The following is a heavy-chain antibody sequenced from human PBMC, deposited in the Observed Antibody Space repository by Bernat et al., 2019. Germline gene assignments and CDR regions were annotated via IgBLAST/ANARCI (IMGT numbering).Heavy chain of an antibody. CDR2: IYYSGST. Sequence: QVQLQESGPGLVKPSQTLSLTCTVSGGSISSGGYYWSWIRQHPWKGLEWIGYIYYSGSTYYNPSLKSRVTISVDTSKNQFSLKLSSVTAADMAVYYCARDGGGRGYDYDYYYGMDVWGPGTTVTVSS. V-gene: IGHV4-31*03. CDR3: ARDGGGRGYDYDYYYGMDV. D-gene: IGHD5-12*01. J-gene: IGHJ6*02. CDR1: GGSISSGGYY.